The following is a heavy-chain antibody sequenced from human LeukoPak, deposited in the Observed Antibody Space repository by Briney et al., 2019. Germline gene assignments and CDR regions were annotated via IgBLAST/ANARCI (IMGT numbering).Heavy chain of an antibody. J-gene: IGHJ4*02. CDR3: AYFTRFLRGVIPFDY. D-gene: IGHD3-10*01. CDR2: ISSSSSYI. CDR1: GFTFSSYA. Sequence: GGSLRLSCAASGFTFSSYAMSWVRQAPEKGLEWVSSISSSSSYIYYADSVKGRFTISRDNAKNSLYLQMNSLRAEDTAVYYCAYFTRFLRGVIPFDYWGQGTLVTVSS. V-gene: IGHV3-21*01.